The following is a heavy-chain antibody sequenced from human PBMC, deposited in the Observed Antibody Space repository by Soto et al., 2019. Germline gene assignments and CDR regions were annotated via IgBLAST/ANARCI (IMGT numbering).Heavy chain of an antibody. D-gene: IGHD4-17*01. CDR1: GFTFNTYW. J-gene: IGHJ4*02. CDR3: AGGDPEHY. CDR2: IKPDGSEK. Sequence: PGGSLRLSCAASGFTFNTYWMSWVRQAPGKGLEWVANIKPDGSEKWYVDSVKGRFTISRDNAKNSLYLQMNSLRAEDTAVYYCAGGDPEHYWGQGTLVTVSS. V-gene: IGHV3-7*02.